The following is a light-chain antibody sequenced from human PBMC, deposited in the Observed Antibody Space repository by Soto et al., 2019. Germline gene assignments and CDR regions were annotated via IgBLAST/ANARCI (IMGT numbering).Light chain of an antibody. CDR3: QQYNNWPPT. CDR1: QSVSSN. CDR2: GAS. V-gene: IGKV3D-15*01. J-gene: IGKJ4*01. Sequence: IVMTQSPATLSVSPGERATLSCRASQSVSSNLAWLQQKPGQAPRLLIYGASTRATGIPVRFSGSGSGTEFTLTISSLQSADFAVYYCQQYNNWPPTFGGGAKVDLK.